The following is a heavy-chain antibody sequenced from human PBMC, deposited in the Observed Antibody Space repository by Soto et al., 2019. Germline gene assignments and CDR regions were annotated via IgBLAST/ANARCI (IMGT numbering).Heavy chain of an antibody. CDR2: IYYSGST. CDR3: ASRVDTALVTPPYYYYGMDV. Sequence: SETLSLTCTVSGGSICSGGYYWSWIRQHPGKGLEWIGYIYYSGSTYYNPSLKSRVTISVDTSKNQFSLKLSSVTAADTAVYYCASRVDTALVTPPYYYYGMDVGGQGTTVTVSS. J-gene: IGHJ6*02. D-gene: IGHD5-18*01. CDR1: GGSICSGGYY. V-gene: IGHV4-31*03.